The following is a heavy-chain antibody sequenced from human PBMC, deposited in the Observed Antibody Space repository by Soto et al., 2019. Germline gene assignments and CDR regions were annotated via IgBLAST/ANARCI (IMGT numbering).Heavy chain of an antibody. J-gene: IGHJ4*02. CDR2: IRSKTDGGTT. V-gene: IGHV3-15*07. CDR3: TTEPDYRNYFDY. D-gene: IGHD4-4*01. CDR1: GLTFNTAS. Sequence: PGGSLRLSCAASGLTFNTASRHWVRQAPGKGLEWVGRIRSKTDGGTTDYAAPVKDRFTISRDDSKNTLHLQMNSLKTEDTAVYYCTTEPDYRNYFDYWGQGTLVTVSS.